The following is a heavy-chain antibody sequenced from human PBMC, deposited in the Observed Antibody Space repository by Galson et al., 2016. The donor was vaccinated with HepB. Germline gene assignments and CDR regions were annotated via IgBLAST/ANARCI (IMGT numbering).Heavy chain of an antibody. CDR1: GFSFSTYA. J-gene: IGHJ6*02. Sequence: SLRLSCAASGFSFSTYAMHWVRQAPGKGLEWVALISDDGSKKNDADSVKGRFTISRDNGKNTLYLQMNSLRAEDTAVYYCARGGKVAAATTQYYYGMDVWGQGTTVTVSS. D-gene: IGHD2-15*01. V-gene: IGHV3-30-3*01. CDR3: ARGGKVAAATTQYYYGMDV. CDR2: ISDDGSKK.